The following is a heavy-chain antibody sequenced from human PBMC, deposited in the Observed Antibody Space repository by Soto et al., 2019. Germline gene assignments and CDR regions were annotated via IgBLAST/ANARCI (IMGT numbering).Heavy chain of an antibody. CDR1: GYTFTSYD. D-gene: IGHD3-9*01. V-gene: IGHV1-8*01. CDR2: MNPNSVNT. J-gene: IGHJ6*02. CDR3: ARGLRYVDWLVDV. Sequence: ASVKVCCKASGYTFTSYDINWLRQATGQGLEWMGWMNPNSVNTGYAQNFQGRVTMKRKTSISTADMELSSLRSEDTAVYYCARGLRYVDWLVDVWGQGTTVTVSS.